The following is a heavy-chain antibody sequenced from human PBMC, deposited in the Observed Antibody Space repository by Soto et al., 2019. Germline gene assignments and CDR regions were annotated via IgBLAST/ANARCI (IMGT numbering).Heavy chain of an antibody. CDR2: ISYDGSNK. CDR1: GFTFSSYA. V-gene: IGHV3-30-3*01. J-gene: IGHJ6*02. CDR3: AREDIVLVPAAMLHYYGMDV. Sequence: GGSLRLSCAASGFTFSSYAMHWVRQAPGKGLEWVAVISYDGSNKYYADSVKGRFTISRDNSKNTLYLQMNSLRAEDTAVYYCAREDIVLVPAAMLHYYGMDVWGQGTTVTVSS. D-gene: IGHD2-2*01.